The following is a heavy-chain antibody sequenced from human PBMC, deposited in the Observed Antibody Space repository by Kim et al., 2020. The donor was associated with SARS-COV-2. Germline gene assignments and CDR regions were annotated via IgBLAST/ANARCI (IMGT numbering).Heavy chain of an antibody. CDR1: GFTFSSYA. D-gene: IGHD1-1*01. Sequence: GGSLRLSCAASGFTFSSYAMHWVRQAPGKGLEWVAVISYDGSNKYYADSVKGRFTISRDNSKNTLYLQMNSLRAEDTAVYYCAREEATTVGNWFDPWGQG. CDR2: ISYDGSNK. V-gene: IGHV3-30*04. CDR3: AREEATTVGNWFDP. J-gene: IGHJ5*02.